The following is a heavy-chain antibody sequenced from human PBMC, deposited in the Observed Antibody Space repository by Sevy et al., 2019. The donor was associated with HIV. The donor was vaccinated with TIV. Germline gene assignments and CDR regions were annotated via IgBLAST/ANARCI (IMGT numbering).Heavy chain of an antibody. D-gene: IGHD2-21*02. CDR1: GGSVSSGSYY. CDR3: ARESVTPLVFDY. J-gene: IGHJ4*02. Sequence: SETMSLTCTVSGGSVSSGSYYWSWIRQPPGKGLEWIGYIYYSGSTNSNPSLKSRVTISVDTSKNQFSLKLSSVTAADTAVYYCARESVTPLVFDYWGQGTLVTVSS. CDR2: IYYSGST. V-gene: IGHV4-61*01.